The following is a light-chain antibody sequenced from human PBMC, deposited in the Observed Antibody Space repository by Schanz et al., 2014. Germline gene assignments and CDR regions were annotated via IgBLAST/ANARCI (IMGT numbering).Light chain of an antibody. CDR2: DVS. V-gene: IGLV2-14*03. J-gene: IGLJ3*02. CDR3: KV. Sequence: QSALTQPASVSGSPGQSITISCTGTSSDVGAYNYVSWYQQHPGKVPKLMIYDVSNRPSGVSNRFSGSKSGNTASLTISGLQAEDEADYHQKVFGGGTKLTVL. CDR1: SSDVGAYNY.